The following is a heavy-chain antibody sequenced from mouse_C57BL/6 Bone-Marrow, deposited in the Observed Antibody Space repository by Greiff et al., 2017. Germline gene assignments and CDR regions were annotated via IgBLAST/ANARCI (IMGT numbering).Heavy chain of an antibody. Sequence: EVQLQQSGTVLARPGASVKMSCKTSGYTFTSYWMHWVKQRPGQGLEWIGAIYPGNSDTSYNQKFQGKAKLTAVTSASTAYMELSSLTNEDSAVYYCTLYGSAWFAYWGQGTLVTVSA. CDR3: TLYGSAWFAY. D-gene: IGHD1-1*01. J-gene: IGHJ3*01. V-gene: IGHV1-5*01. CDR1: GYTFTSYW. CDR2: IYPGNSDT.